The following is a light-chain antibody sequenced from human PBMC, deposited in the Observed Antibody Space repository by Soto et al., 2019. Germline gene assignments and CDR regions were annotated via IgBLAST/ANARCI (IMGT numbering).Light chain of an antibody. J-gene: IGLJ2*01. CDR3: QSYDSSLSGYVV. CDR1: SSKIGAGYD. Sequence: QPVLTQPPSVSGAPGQRVTISCTGSSSKIGAGYDVHWYQQLPGTAPKLLIYGNSNRPSGVPDRFSGSKSGTSASLAITGLQAEDEADYYCQSYDSSLSGYVVFGGGTKVTVL. CDR2: GNS. V-gene: IGLV1-40*01.